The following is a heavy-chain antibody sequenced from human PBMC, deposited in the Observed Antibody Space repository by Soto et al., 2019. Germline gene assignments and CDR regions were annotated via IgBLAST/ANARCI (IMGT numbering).Heavy chain of an antibody. J-gene: IGHJ4*02. CDR3: ATSYGSGSSHFDS. CDR1: GGTFNTHT. Sequence: QVHLVQFGAEVRKPGSSVKVSCTASGGTFNTHTISWVRQAPGLGLEWMGRIIPMLGMSNSPHKFQGRVSISPDKSTGTGFLALSRLTSGDTARYYRATSYGSGSSHFDSWGQGTLVTVSS. CDR2: IIPMLGMS. D-gene: IGHD3-10*01. V-gene: IGHV1-69*02.